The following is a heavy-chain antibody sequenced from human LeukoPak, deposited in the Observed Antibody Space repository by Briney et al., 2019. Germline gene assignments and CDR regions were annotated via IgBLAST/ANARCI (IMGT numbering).Heavy chain of an antibody. D-gene: IGHD3-22*01. CDR1: GGSISSHY. V-gene: IGHV4-59*11. Sequence: SETLSLTCSVSGGSISSHYWSWIRQPPGKGLEWLGHIFYSGSTSYNPSLKSRLTISVDTSTNQFSLRLSSVTAADTAVYYCARVSYDSSGYPFDYWGQGTLVTVSS. CDR2: IFYSGST. J-gene: IGHJ4*02. CDR3: ARVSYDSSGYPFDY.